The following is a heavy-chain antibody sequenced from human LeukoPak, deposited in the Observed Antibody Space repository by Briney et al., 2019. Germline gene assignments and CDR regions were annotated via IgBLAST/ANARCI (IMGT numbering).Heavy chain of an antibody. CDR2: INYGGNT. CDR1: GGALSEGY. Sequence: PSETLSLSCAVYGGALSEGYWAWIRQPPGQGLQWIGEINYGGNTNYNPSPESRVTISVDRSNNELSLKLRSLTAADTAVYYCAKSSTYYGLHHWGQGTLVTVSS. CDR3: AKSSTYYGLHH. J-gene: IGHJ1*01. V-gene: IGHV4-34*01. D-gene: IGHD4-17*01.